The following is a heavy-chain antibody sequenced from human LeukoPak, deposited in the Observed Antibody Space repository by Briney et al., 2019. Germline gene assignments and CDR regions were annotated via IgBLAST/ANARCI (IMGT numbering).Heavy chain of an antibody. CDR3: ARGDSSWSLDY. CDR2: TSYDGSKK. Sequence: PGRSLRLSCAASGFVFSHYPMHWVRQAPGKGLEWVAHTSYDGSKKHSADSVKGRFIISRDNSKNTLYLQMNSLGPEDTAVYYCARGDSSWSLDYWGQGTLVTVSS. J-gene: IGHJ4*02. V-gene: IGHV3-30-3*01. CDR1: GFVFSHYP. D-gene: IGHD6-13*01.